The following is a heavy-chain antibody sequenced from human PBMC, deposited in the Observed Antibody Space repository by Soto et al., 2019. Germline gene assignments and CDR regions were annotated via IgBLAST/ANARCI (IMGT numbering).Heavy chain of an antibody. J-gene: IGHJ4*02. CDR1: GFTFSSHA. CDR2: ISGSGGST. CDR3: AKDQRWELPTGGPY. D-gene: IGHD2-15*01. V-gene: IGHV3-23*01. Sequence: GGSLRLSCAASGFTFSSHAMSWVRKAPGKGLEWVSAISGSGGSTYYADSVKGRFTISRDNSKNTLYLQMNSLRAEDTAVYYCAKDQRWELPTGGPYWGQGTLVTVS.